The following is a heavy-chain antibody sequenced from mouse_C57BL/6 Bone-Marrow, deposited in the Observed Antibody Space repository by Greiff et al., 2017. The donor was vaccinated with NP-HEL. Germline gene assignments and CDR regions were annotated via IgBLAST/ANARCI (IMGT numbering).Heavy chain of an antibody. J-gene: IGHJ4*01. CDR2: ISDGGSYT. V-gene: IGHV5-4*03. Sequence: EVKLMESGGGLVKPGGSLKLSCAASGFTFSSYAMSWVRQTPEKRLEWVATISDGGSYTYYPDNVKGRFTISRDNAKNNLYLQMSHLKSEDTAMYYCARGFGDYYGRSYAMDYWGQGTSVTVSS. CDR3: ARGFGDYYGRSYAMDY. D-gene: IGHD1-1*01. CDR1: GFTFSSYA.